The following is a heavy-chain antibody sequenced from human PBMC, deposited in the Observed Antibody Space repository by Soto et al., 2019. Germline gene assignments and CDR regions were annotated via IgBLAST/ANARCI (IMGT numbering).Heavy chain of an antibody. CDR2: IYYSGST. J-gene: IGHJ3*02. Sequence: QVQLQESGPGLVKPSQTLSLTCTVSGGSISSGDYYWSWIRQPPGKGLEWIGYIYYSGSTYYNPSLKSRVTISVDTSKNQFYLKLSSVTAADTAVYYCARALITMVRGGEDAFDIWGQGTMVTVSS. V-gene: IGHV4-30-4*01. CDR1: GGSISSGDYY. CDR3: ARALITMVRGGEDAFDI. D-gene: IGHD3-10*01.